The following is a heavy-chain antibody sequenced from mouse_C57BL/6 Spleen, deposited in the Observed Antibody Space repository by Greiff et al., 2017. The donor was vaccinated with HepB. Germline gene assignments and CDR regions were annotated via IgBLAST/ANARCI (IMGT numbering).Heavy chain of an antibody. CDR1: GYTFTSYG. Sequence: QVQLQQSGAELARPGASVKLSCKASGYTFTSYGISWVKQRTGQGLEWIGEFYPRSGNTYYNEEFKGKATLTADKSSSTAYMELRSLTSEDSAVYFCASLYGYDEGFAYWGQGTLVTVSA. V-gene: IGHV1-81*01. J-gene: IGHJ3*01. D-gene: IGHD2-2*01. CDR3: ASLYGYDEGFAY. CDR2: FYPRSGNT.